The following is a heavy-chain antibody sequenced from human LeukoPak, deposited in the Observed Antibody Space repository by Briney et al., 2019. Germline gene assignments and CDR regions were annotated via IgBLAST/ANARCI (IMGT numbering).Heavy chain of an antibody. V-gene: IGHV4-59*01. D-gene: IGHD3-16*02. CDR2: IYGSGIT. CDR1: VGSISGYY. J-gene: IGHJ4*02. CDR3: ARLWEIWFGGVIED. Sequence: SETLSLTCTVSVGSISGYYWSWIRQPPGKGLEWIGYIYGSGITNYNPSLKSRVTISADTSKNQFSLELTSVTAADTAVYYCARLWEIWFGGVIEDWGQGTLVTVSS.